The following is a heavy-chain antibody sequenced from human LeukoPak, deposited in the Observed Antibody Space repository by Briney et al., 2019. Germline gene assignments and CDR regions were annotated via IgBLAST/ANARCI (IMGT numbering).Heavy chain of an antibody. V-gene: IGHV3-9*01. CDR2: ISWNSGSI. D-gene: IGHD6-13*01. Sequence: PGGSLRLSCAASGFTFDDYAMPWVRQAPGKGLEWVSGISWNSGSIGYADSVKGRFTISRDNAKNSLYLQMNSLRAEDTALYYCAKDILVAAAGSTNYFDYWGQGTLVTVSS. CDR1: GFTFDDYA. J-gene: IGHJ4*02. CDR3: AKDILVAAAGSTNYFDY.